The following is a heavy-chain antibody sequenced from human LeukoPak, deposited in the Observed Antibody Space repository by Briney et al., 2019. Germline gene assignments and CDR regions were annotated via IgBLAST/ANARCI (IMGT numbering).Heavy chain of an antibody. D-gene: IGHD3-22*01. CDR3: AREFGGGGGYYYDSSGYAFDI. CDR2: IIPIFGTA. Sequence: SVKVSCKASGGTFSSYAISWVRQAPGQGLEWMGGIIPIFGTANHAQKFQGRVTITTDESTSTAYMELSSLRSEDTAVYYCAREFGGGGGYYYDSSGYAFDIWGQGTMVTVSS. CDR1: GGTFSSYA. V-gene: IGHV1-69*05. J-gene: IGHJ3*02.